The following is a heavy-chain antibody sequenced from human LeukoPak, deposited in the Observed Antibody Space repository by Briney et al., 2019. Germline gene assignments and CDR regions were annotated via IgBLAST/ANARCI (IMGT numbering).Heavy chain of an antibody. CDR2: LNSNGGT. CDR1: GRSISGDF. J-gene: IGHJ5*02. V-gene: IGHV4-59*01. Sequence: SETLSLTCTLSGRSISGDFWSWVRQPPGRGLEYIGYLNSNGGTNKHPALQRRGTMSIDTSKDLFSLRLNSVTAADTAIYFCWRPMYCGEVSIDTWGRGTLVTVSS. CDR3: WRPMYCGEVSIDT. D-gene: IGHD3-10*01.